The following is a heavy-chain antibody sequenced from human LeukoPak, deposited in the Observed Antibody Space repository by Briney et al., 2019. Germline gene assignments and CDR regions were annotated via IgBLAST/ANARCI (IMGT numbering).Heavy chain of an antibody. Sequence: PGGSLRLSCAASGFTFSSYAMHWVRQAPGKGLEWVAVISYDGSNKYYADSVKDRFTISRDNSKNTLYLQMNSLRAEDTAVYYCASYCSSTSCYMGAFDYWGQGTLVTVSS. V-gene: IGHV3-30-3*01. CDR1: GFTFSSYA. J-gene: IGHJ4*02. CDR2: ISYDGSNK. CDR3: ASYCSSTSCYMGAFDY. D-gene: IGHD2-2*02.